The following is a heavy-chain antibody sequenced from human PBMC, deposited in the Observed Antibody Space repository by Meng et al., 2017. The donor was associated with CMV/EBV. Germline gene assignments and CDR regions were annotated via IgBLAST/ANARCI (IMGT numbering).Heavy chain of an antibody. Sequence: GESLKISCAASGFTFSSYAMHWVRQAPGKGLEWVAVISYDGSNKYYADSVKGRFTISRDNSKNTLYPQMNSLRAEDTAVYYCARVGWTGTTGGYWGQGTLVTVSS. V-gene: IGHV3-30*04. CDR2: ISYDGSNK. D-gene: IGHD1-7*01. CDR1: GFTFSSYA. J-gene: IGHJ4*02. CDR3: ARVGWTGTTGGY.